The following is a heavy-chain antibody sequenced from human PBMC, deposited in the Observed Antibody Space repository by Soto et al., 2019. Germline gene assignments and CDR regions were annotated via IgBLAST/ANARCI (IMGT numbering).Heavy chain of an antibody. J-gene: IGHJ4*02. CDR3: ARVWFGELYSSGFHDY. CDR2: INPYNGKT. D-gene: IGHD3-10*01. CDR1: GYTFTSYY. Sequence: ASVKVSCKASGYTFTSYYMHWVRQAPGQGLEWMGMINPYNGKTIYAQKLQDRITMTRDTSTSTAYMELRSLRSDDTAVYYCARVWFGELYSSGFHDYWGQGALVTVSS. V-gene: IGHV1-46*01.